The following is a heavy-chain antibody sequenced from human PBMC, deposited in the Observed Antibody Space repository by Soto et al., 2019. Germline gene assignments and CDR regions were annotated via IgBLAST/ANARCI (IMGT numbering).Heavy chain of an antibody. CDR1: GYTLTELS. J-gene: IGHJ6*03. Sequence: GASVKVSCKVSGYTLTELSMHWVRQAPGKGLEWMGGFDPEDGETIYAQKFQGRVTMTEDTSTDTAYMELSSLRSEDTAVYYCATHGQRLDYYYYYYMDVWGKGTTVTVS. V-gene: IGHV1-24*01. D-gene: IGHD2-8*01. CDR3: ATHGQRLDYYYYYYMDV. CDR2: FDPEDGET.